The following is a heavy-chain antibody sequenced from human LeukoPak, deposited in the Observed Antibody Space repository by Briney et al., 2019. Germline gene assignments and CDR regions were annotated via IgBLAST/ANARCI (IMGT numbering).Heavy chain of an antibody. CDR2: INHNAEMI. CDR3: ARVRKDGWFDP. CDR1: GFPFSSYV. Sequence: PGGSLRLSCEASGFPFSSYVMSWVRQAPGKGLEWIAYINHNAEMIFYPDFVKGRFTISRDNAKNSLYLQMNSLRAEDTAVYYCARVRKDGWFDPWGQGTLVTVSS. V-gene: IGHV3-48*03. J-gene: IGHJ5*02.